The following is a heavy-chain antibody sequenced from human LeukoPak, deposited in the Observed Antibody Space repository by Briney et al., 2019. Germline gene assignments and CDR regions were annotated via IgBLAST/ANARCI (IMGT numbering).Heavy chain of an antibody. CDR1: GYTFTGYY. V-gene: IGHV1-2*02. J-gene: IGHJ6*02. CDR3: ARSTTYSNYRYYYYGMDV. Sequence: ASVKVSCKASGYTFTGYYMHWVRQAPGQVLEWMGWINPNSGGTNYAQKFQGRVTMTRDTSISTAYMELSRLRSDDTAVYYCARSTTYSNYRYYYYGMDVWGQGTTVTVSS. CDR2: INPNSGGT. D-gene: IGHD4-11*01.